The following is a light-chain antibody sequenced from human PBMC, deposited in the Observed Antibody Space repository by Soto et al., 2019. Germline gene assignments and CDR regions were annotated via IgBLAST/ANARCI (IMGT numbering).Light chain of an antibody. CDR1: ESISNW. CDR2: KAS. CDR3: QQYNRYSWT. J-gene: IGKJ1*01. Sequence: DIQMTQSPYTLSASVGDTVMITCRASESISNWLAWYQQKPGKAPKVLINKASSLESGVPSRFSGSGSGTEFTLTITSLQPDDFATYYCQQYNRYSWTFGLGNKVEIK. V-gene: IGKV1-5*03.